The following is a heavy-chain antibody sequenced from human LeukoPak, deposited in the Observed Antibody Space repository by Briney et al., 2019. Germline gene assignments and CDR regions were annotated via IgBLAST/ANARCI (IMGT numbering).Heavy chain of an antibody. CDR3: ARLGERAIGWFDP. CDR2: INPNSGGT. Sequence: ASVKVSCKASGYIFTGYYMHWVRQAPGQGLEWMGSINPNSGGTKYAQKFQGRVTMTRDTSISTAHMELSRLRSDDTAVYYCARLGERAIGWFDPWGQGNLVTVSS. CDR1: GYIFTGYY. V-gene: IGHV1-2*02. J-gene: IGHJ5*02. D-gene: IGHD2-21*01.